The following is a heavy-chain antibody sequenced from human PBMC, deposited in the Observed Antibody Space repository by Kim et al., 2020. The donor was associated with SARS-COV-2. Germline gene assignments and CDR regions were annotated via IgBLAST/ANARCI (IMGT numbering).Heavy chain of an antibody. D-gene: IGHD3-10*01. J-gene: IGHJ4*02. Sequence: GGSLRLSCAVSGFPFSNYAMTWVRQAPGKGLEWVSVSSPSGDSTYYADSVRGRFTISRDNSKNTLYLQMNRLRADDTAVYYCARDDTITLVRGVFNYWGQGTLVTVSS. CDR1: GFPFSNYA. V-gene: IGHV3-23*01. CDR2: SSPSGDST. CDR3: ARDDTITLVRGVFNY.